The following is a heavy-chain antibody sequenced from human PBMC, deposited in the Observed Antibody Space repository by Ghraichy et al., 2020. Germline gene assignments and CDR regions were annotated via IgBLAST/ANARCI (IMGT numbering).Heavy chain of an antibody. D-gene: IGHD3-3*01. J-gene: IGHJ6*02. CDR2: SSGSGDST. CDR1: GLTFSSYA. CDR3: AKGYGFWTHYGMDV. V-gene: IGHV3-23*01. Sequence: GGSLRLSCAASGLTFSSYAMSWVRQTPGKGLEWVSGSSGSGDSTYYADSVKGRFTISRDNSKYTLSLQMNSLRAEDTAVYYCAKGYGFWTHYGMDVWGQGTTVTVSS.